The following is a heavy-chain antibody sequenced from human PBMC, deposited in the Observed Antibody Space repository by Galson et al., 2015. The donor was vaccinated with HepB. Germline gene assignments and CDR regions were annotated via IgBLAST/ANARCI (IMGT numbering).Heavy chain of an antibody. Sequence: SLRLSCAASGFTFSSYAMHWVRQAPGKGLEWVAVISYDGSNKYYADSVKGRFTISRDNSKNTLYLQMNSLRAEDTAVYYCARTRYSGYENFDYWGQGTLVTVSS. CDR3: ARTRYSGYENFDY. J-gene: IGHJ4*02. CDR2: ISYDGSNK. CDR1: GFTFSSYA. V-gene: IGHV3-30*04. D-gene: IGHD5-12*01.